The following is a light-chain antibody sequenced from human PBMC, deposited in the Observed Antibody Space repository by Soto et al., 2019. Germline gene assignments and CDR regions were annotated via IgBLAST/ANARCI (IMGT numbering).Light chain of an antibody. J-gene: IGKJ1*01. CDR2: LGS. V-gene: IGKV2-28*01. Sequence: EIVITQSPLSLPVTPGEPASISCRSSQSLLYSNGYNYLEWYLQKPGQSPQLLIFLGSTRASGVPDRFTGSGSGTDFTLKISRVEAEDVQVYYCMQALQARTFGQGTRVDIK. CDR1: QSLLYSNGYNY. CDR3: MQALQART.